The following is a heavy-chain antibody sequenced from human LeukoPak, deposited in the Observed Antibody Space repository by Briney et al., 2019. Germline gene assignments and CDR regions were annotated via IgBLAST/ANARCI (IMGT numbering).Heavy chain of an antibody. CDR1: GFTVSSNY. V-gene: IGHV3-66*01. D-gene: IGHD5-18*01. J-gene: IGHJ4*02. CDR2: IYSGGST. Sequence: GGSLRLSCAASGFTVSSNYMSWVRQAPGKGLEWVSVIYSGGSTYYADPVKGRLTISRDNSKNTLYLQMNSLRAEDTAVYYCAASTKHTAMVDYWGQGTLVTVSS. CDR3: AASTKHTAMVDY.